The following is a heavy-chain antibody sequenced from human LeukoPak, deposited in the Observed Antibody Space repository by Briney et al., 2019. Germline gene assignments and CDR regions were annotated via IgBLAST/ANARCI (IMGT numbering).Heavy chain of an antibody. V-gene: IGHV3-30*02. CDR2: IRYDESNK. CDR3: AKAVTGLVGADFDY. D-gene: IGHD1-26*01. CDR1: GFTFSSYG. Sequence: SGGSLRLSCAASGFTFSSYGMHWVRQAPGKGLEWVAFIRYDESNKYYADSVKGRFTISRDNSKNTLYLQMNSLRAEDTAVYYCAKAVTGLVGADFDYWGQGTLVTVSS. J-gene: IGHJ4*02.